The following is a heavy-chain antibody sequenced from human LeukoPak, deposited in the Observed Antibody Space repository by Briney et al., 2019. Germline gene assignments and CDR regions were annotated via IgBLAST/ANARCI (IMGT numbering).Heavy chain of an antibody. Sequence: SETLSLTCTVSDDSISSGGYYWRWLRQTPGRAPEWIGCIHPSGSTHYSLSLKSRVSMSVDRSKNQFSLKLSSVTAADTAVYHCARGPDTAKTGTWGHGTLVTVSS. CDR2: IHPSGST. J-gene: IGHJ5*01. V-gene: IGHV4-30-2*01. D-gene: IGHD5-18*01. CDR3: ARGPDTAKTGT. CDR1: DDSISSGGYY.